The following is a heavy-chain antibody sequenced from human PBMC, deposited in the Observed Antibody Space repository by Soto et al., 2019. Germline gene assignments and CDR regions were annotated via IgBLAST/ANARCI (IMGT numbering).Heavy chain of an antibody. CDR3: ARPYYSGWFLFTS. Sequence: ASVKVSCKASGYTFTSFDIHWVRQATGQGLEWMGWMNPNSGTTNYAQKFQDRVTMTRNTSISTAYMEVSSLRSDDAAIYYCARPYYSGWFLFTSWGQGTLVTVSS. J-gene: IGHJ5*02. CDR1: GYTFTSFD. V-gene: IGHV1-8*01. D-gene: IGHD6-19*01. CDR2: MNPNSGTT.